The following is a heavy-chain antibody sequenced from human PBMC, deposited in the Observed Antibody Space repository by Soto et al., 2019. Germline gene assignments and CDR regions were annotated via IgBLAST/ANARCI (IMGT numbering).Heavy chain of an antibody. CDR3: ARDARRGVIDY. Sequence: TSETLSLTCTVSGGSISSGDYYWSWIRQPPGKGLEWIGYIYYSGSTYYNPSLKSRVTISVDTSKNQFSLKLSSVTAADTAVYYCARDARRGVIDYWGQGTLVTVSS. CDR2: IYYSGST. J-gene: IGHJ4*02. CDR1: GGSISSGDYY. D-gene: IGHD3-10*01. V-gene: IGHV4-30-4*01.